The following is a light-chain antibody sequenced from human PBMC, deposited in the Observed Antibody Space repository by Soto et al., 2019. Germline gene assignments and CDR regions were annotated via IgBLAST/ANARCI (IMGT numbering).Light chain of an antibody. V-gene: IGKV1-17*01. J-gene: IGKJ4*01. Sequence: DIQMTQSPSSLSASVGDRVTITCRASQDIRSDLGWYHQKPGKPPKRLIYAPSSLQSGVPSRFSGSGSGTEFTLTISSLQPEDFAIYYCQQHNSYPMTFGGGTKVEIK. CDR1: QDIRSD. CDR2: APS. CDR3: QQHNSYPMT.